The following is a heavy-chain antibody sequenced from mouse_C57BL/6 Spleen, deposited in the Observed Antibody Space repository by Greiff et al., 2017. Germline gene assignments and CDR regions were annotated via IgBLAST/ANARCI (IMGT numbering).Heavy chain of an antibody. J-gene: IGHJ3*01. CDR1: GFTFSSYG. Sequence: VQLKQSGGDLVKPGGSLKLSCAASGFTFSSYGMSWVRQTPDKRLEWVATISSGGSYTYYPDSVKGRFTISRDNAKNTLYLQMSSLKSEDTAMYYCARQDYDGAWFAYWGQGTLVTVSA. D-gene: IGHD2-4*01. CDR2: ISSGGSYT. CDR3: ARQDYDGAWFAY. V-gene: IGHV5-6*01.